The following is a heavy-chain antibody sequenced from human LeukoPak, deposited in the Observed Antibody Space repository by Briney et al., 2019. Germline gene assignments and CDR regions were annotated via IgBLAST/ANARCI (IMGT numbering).Heavy chain of an antibody. J-gene: IGHJ5*02. CDR3: ARGITGTYNWFDP. CDR1: GGSISSSSYY. CDR2: IYYSGST. D-gene: IGHD1-7*01. Sequence: PSETLSLTCTVSGGSISSSSYYWGWTRQPPGKGLEWIGSIYYSGSTYYNPSLKSRVTISVDTSKNQFSLKLSPVTAADTAVHYCARGITGTYNWFDPWGQGTLVTVSS. V-gene: IGHV4-39*01.